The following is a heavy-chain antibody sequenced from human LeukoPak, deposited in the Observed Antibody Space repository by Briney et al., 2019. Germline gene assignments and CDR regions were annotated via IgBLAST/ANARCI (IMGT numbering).Heavy chain of an antibody. Sequence: ASVKVSCKASGYTFTRYDINWVRQATGQGLEWMGWMNPNSGNTGYAQKFQGRVTMTRNTSISTAYMELSSLRSEDTAVYYCARGDQHVEYSSSPFDYWGQGTLVTVSS. V-gene: IGHV1-8*01. CDR3: ARGDQHVEYSSSPFDY. CDR2: MNPNSGNT. CDR1: GYTFTRYD. J-gene: IGHJ4*02. D-gene: IGHD6-6*01.